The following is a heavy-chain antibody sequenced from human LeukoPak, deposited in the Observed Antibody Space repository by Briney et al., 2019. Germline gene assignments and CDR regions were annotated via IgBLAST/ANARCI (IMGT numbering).Heavy chain of an antibody. J-gene: IGHJ5*01. Sequence: PGGSLRLSCAASGFTFSSYAMIWVRQAPGKGLEWVSNITGGGSTTYYADSVKGRFTISRDNSKNTLYLQMNSLRAEDTALYYCARESPVAATGRSWFDSWGQGTLVTVSS. CDR3: ARESPVAATGRSWFDS. V-gene: IGHV3-23*01. CDR1: GFTFSSYA. D-gene: IGHD6-13*01. CDR2: ITGGGSTT.